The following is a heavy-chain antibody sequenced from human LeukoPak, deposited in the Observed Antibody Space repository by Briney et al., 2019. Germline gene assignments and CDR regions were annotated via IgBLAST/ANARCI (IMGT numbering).Heavy chain of an antibody. CDR2: ISGSGGST. CDR3: ATLTTVTYYFDY. CDR1: GFTFSSSA. J-gene: IGHJ4*02. V-gene: IGHV3-23*01. D-gene: IGHD4-17*01. Sequence: GGSLRLSCAASGFTFSSSAMSWVRQAPGKGLEWVSAISGSGGSTYYADSVKGRFTISRDNSKNTLYLQMNSLRAEDTAVYYCATLTTVTYYFDYWGQGTLVTVSS.